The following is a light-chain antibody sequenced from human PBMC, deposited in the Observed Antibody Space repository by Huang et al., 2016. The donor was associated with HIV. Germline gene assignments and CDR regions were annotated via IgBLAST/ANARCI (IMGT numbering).Light chain of an antibody. V-gene: IGKV3-20*01. J-gene: IGKJ4*01. CDR1: QSVGSSY. CDR3: QQYGTSPPLT. CDR2: GAS. Sequence: EIVLTQSPGTLSLSPGERATLSCRASQSVGSSYLAWYQHKPGQAPRRLIYGASSRATGIPDRFSGSGSGTDFILTISRLEPEDFAVYYCQQYGTSPPLTFGGGTKVEIK.